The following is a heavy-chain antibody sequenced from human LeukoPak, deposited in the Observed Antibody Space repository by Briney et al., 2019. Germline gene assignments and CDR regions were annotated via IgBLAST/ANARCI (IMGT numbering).Heavy chain of an antibody. CDR2: ISDSGGNT. J-gene: IGHJ4*02. D-gene: IGHD3-3*01. CDR3: AKREYNFWSGYRY. CDR1: GFTFSTYA. Sequence: GGSLRLSCAASGFTFSTYAMSWVRQAPGKGLEWVSSISDSGGNTYYADSVEGRFTISRDNSKNTLYLQMNSLRAEDTAVYYCAKREYNFWSGYRYWGQGTLVTVSS. V-gene: IGHV3-23*01.